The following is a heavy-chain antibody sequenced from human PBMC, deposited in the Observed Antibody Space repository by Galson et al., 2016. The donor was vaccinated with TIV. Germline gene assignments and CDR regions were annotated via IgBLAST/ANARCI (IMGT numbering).Heavy chain of an antibody. CDR1: GFTFSHVG. D-gene: IGHD1-1*01. V-gene: IGHV3-30*02. CDR2: IRYDATKT. Sequence: LRLSCAASGFTFSHVGMHWVRQAPGEGLEWLAFIRYDATKTYYAESVKGRFTISRDQSRSALYLQMNALRGDDTAMYYCAKDGRTDFLDLEYWGQGTLVTVSS. J-gene: IGHJ4*02. CDR3: AKDGRTDFLDLEY.